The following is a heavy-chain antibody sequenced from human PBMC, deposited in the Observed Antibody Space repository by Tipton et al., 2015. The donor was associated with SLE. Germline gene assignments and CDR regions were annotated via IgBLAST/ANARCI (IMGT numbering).Heavy chain of an antibody. CDR1: GGSISNYY. J-gene: IGHJ4*02. CDR3: ARDHPVAGPFDY. CDR2: IYTSGST. Sequence: TLSLTCTVSGGSISNYYWSWIRQPAGKGLEWIGRIYTSGSTNYNPSLKSRVTMSVDTSKNQFSLKLSSGTAADTAVYYCARDHPVAGPFDYWGQGTLGTVSS. D-gene: IGHD6-19*01. V-gene: IGHV4-4*07.